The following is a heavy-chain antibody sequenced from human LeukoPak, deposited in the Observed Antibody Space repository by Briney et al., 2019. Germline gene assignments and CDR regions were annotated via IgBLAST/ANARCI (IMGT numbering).Heavy chain of an antibody. CDR2: IYSGGST. V-gene: IGHV3-53*01. D-gene: IGHD4-17*01. J-gene: IGHJ4*02. CDR3: ASTVMTTVRTYDY. Sequence: GGSLRLSCAASGFTVSSNYMSWVRQAPGKGLEWVSVIYSGGSTYYADSVKGRFTISRDNSKNTLYLQMNSLRAEDTAVYYCASTVMTTVRTYDYWGQGTQVTVSS. CDR1: GFTVSSNY.